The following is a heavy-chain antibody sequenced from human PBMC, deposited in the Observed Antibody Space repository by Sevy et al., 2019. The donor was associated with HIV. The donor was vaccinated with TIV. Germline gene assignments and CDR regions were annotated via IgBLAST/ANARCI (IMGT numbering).Heavy chain of an antibody. Sequence: GGSLRLSCAASGFTFSSYAMHWVRQAPGKGLEWVAVISYDGSNKYYADSVKGRFTISRDNSKNTLYLQMISLRAEDTAVYYCARGSDYYYDSNDAFDIWGQGTMVTVSS. CDR3: ARGSDYYYDSNDAFDI. CDR2: ISYDGSNK. CDR1: GFTFSSYA. D-gene: IGHD3-22*01. J-gene: IGHJ3*02. V-gene: IGHV3-30-3*01.